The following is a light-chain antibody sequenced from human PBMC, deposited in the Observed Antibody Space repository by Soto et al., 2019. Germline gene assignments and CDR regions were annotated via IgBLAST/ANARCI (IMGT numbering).Light chain of an antibody. J-gene: IGKJ1*01. CDR1: QNVLSNY. V-gene: IGKV3D-7*01. Sequence: EIVLTQSPATLSLSPGERATLSCWASQNVLSNYLAWYQQKPGQAPRLLIYGASTRATGIPARFSGSGSGTDFTLTISSLEPEDFAVYYCQQYYNWPRTFGQGTKVDIK. CDR3: QQYYNWPRT. CDR2: GAS.